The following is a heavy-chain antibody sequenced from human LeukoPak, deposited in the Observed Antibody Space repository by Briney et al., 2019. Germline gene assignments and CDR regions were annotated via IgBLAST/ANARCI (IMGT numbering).Heavy chain of an antibody. CDR1: GFTFSSYW. D-gene: IGHD2-2*01. CDR3: ARTVVVVVGASDYFDY. J-gene: IGHJ4*02. V-gene: IGHV3-7*03. CDR2: IRQDGGVK. Sequence: GGSLRLSCAASGFTFSSYWMTWVRQAPGKGLEWVANIRQDGGVKYYMDFAKGRSTLSRDNAKSSLYLQMNSLRVEDTAMYFCARTVVVVVGASDYFDYWGQGTLVTVSS.